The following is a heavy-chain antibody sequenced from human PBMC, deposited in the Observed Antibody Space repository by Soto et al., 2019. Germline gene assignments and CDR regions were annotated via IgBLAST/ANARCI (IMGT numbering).Heavy chain of an antibody. Sequence: QVQLQEAGPGLVKPSQTLSLTCTVSGGSISSGDYYWSWIRQPPGQGLEWIGYIYYGGSTYYNPSLKSRVTISVYKSKNQFSRKLSSVTAADTAVYYCARVGGFGATTIDYCGQGTLVTVSS. CDR3: ARVGGFGATTIDY. V-gene: IGHV4-30-4*01. J-gene: IGHJ4*02. CDR2: IYYGGST. D-gene: IGHD3-10*01. CDR1: GGSISSGDYY.